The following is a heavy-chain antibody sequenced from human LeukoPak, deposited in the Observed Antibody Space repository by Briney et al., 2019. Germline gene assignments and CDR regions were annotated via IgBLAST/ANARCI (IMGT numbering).Heavy chain of an antibody. D-gene: IGHD6-19*01. CDR1: GFTFSSYG. CDR3: AKDGGSGWFFDY. Sequence: GGSLRLSCAASGFTFSSYGMHWVRQAPGKGLEWVAVISYDGSNKYYADSVKGRFTISRDNSKNTPYLQMNSLRAEDTAVYYCAKDGGSGWFFDYWGQGTLVTVSS. J-gene: IGHJ4*02. CDR2: ISYDGSNK. V-gene: IGHV3-30*18.